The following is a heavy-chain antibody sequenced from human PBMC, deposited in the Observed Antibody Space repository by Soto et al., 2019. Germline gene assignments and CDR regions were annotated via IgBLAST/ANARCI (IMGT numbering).Heavy chain of an antibody. J-gene: IGHJ6*02. V-gene: IGHV3-30-3*01. D-gene: IGHD3-3*01. CDR1: GFTFSSYA. Sequence: GGSLRLSCAASGFTFSSYAMHWVRQAPGKGLEWVAFISYDGSSKYYADSVKGRFTISRDNSKNTLYLQMNSLRAEDTAVYYCARETYYDFWSGPYYGMDVWGQGTTVTVSS. CDR2: ISYDGSSK. CDR3: ARETYYDFWSGPYYGMDV.